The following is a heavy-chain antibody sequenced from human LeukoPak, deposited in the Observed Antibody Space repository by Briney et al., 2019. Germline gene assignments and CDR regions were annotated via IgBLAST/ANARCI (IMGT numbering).Heavy chain of an antibody. CDR1: GGSISSFH. CDR2: IYNSGST. CDR3: ARTYSGRSYYFDC. J-gene: IGHJ4*02. D-gene: IGHD1-26*01. Sequence: SETLSLTCTVSGGSISSFHWSWIRQPPGTGLDNIGNIYNSGSTYYNPSLKSRVTISVDPSKNQFSLKLSSVTAADTAVYYCARTYSGRSYYFDCWGQGTLVTVSS. V-gene: IGHV4-59*01.